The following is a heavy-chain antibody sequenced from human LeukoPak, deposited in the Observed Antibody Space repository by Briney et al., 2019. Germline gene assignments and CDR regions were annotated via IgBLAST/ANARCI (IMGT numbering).Heavy chain of an antibody. J-gene: IGHJ5*01. CDR3: AKDYIVVLVAVSGWFDS. Sequence: GGSLRLSCAGSGYTFSNYWMSWVRQAPGKGLEWVSGISGSGGSTYYADSVKGRFTISRDNSKNTLYLQMKSLRAEDTAVYYCAKDYIVVLVAVSGWFDSWGQGTLVTVSS. D-gene: IGHD2-15*01. V-gene: IGHV3-23*01. CDR1: GYTFSNYW. CDR2: ISGSGGST.